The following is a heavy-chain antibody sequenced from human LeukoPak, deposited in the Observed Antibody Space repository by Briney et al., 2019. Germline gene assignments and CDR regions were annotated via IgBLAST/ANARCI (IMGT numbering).Heavy chain of an antibody. D-gene: IGHD3-22*01. CDR1: GFTFSTYG. J-gene: IGHJ4*02. V-gene: IGHV3-30*18. CDR2: ISYDGSNK. CDR3: AKDMKSGGYYGLDY. Sequence: PGGSLRLSCAASGFTFSTYGMHWVRQAPGKGLEWVAVISYDGSNKYYADSVKGRFTISRDNAKNSLYLQMNSLRAEDTALYYCAKDMKSGGYYGLDYWGQGTLVTVSS.